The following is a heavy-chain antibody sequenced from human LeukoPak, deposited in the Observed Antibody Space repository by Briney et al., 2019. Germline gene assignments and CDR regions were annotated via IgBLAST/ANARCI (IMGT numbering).Heavy chain of an antibody. D-gene: IGHD3-10*01. CDR2: IIPIFGTA. CDR3: ARERPMVRGVTRNNWFDP. Sequence: SVKVPCKASGGTFSSYAISWVRQAPGQGLEWMGGIIPIFGTANYAQKFQGRVTITADESTSTAYMELSSLRSEDTAVYYCARERPMVRGVTRNNWFDPWGQGTLVTVSS. V-gene: IGHV1-69*13. CDR1: GGTFSSYA. J-gene: IGHJ5*02.